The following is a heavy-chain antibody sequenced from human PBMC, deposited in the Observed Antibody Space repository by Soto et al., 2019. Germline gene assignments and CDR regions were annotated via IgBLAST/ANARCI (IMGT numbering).Heavy chain of an antibody. Sequence: GGSLRLSCAASGFTFSSYATHWVRQAPGKGLEWVAVISYDGSNKYYADSVKGRFTISRDNSKNTLYLQMNSLRAEDTAVYYCARELSGWFGDYWGQGTLVTVSS. CDR1: GFTFSSYA. V-gene: IGHV3-30-3*01. D-gene: IGHD3-10*01. J-gene: IGHJ4*02. CDR3: ARELSGWFGDY. CDR2: ISYDGSNK.